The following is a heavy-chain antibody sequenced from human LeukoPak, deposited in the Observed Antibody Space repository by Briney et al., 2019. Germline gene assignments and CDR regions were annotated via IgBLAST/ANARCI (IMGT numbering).Heavy chain of an antibody. D-gene: IGHD6-13*01. CDR3: ARDIAAAGAGGFDY. Sequence: GSLRLSCAASGFTFSSYAMSWVRQAPGKGLEWVSAISGSGGSTYYADSVKGRFTISRDNSKTTLYLQMNGLRAEDTAVYYCARDIAAAGAGGFDYWGQGTLVTVSS. V-gene: IGHV3-23*01. CDR2: ISGSGGST. CDR1: GFTFSSYA. J-gene: IGHJ4*02.